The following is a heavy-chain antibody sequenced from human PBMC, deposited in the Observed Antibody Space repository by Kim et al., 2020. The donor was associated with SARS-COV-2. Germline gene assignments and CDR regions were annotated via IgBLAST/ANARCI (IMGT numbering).Heavy chain of an antibody. CDR1: GGSISSSSYY. CDR3: ARTIAAARDDAFDI. D-gene: IGHD6-13*01. V-gene: IGHV4-39*07. Sequence: SETLSLTCTVSGGSISSSSYYWGWIRQPPGKGLEWIGSIYYSGSTYYNSSLKSRVTISVDTSKNQFSLKLSSVTAADTAVYYCARTIAAARDDAFDIWG. CDR2: IYYSGST. J-gene: IGHJ3*02.